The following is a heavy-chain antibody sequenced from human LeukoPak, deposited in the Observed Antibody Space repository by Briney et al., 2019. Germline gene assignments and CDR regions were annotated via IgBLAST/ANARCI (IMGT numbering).Heavy chain of an antibody. CDR2: IYTSGST. D-gene: IGHD6-13*01. CDR1: GGSISSYY. CDR3: ARERGNGYSSSWYDY. V-gene: IGHV4-4*07. Sequence: SETLSLTCTVSGGSISSYYWSWIRQPAGKGLEWIGRIYTSGSTNYSPSLKSRVTMSVDTSKNQFSLKLSSVTAADTAVYYCARERGNGYSSSWYDYWGQGTLVTVSS. J-gene: IGHJ4*02.